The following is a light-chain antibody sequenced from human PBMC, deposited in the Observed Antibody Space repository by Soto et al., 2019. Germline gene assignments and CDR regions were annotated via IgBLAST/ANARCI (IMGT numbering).Light chain of an antibody. CDR2: AAS. CDR3: QQLNSYPT. V-gene: IGKV1-9*01. Sequence: DIQLSQSASFLSASVGDRVTITCRASQGISSYLAWYQQKPGKAPKLLIYAASTLQSGVPSRFSGSGSGTEFTLTISSLQPEDFATYYCQQLNSYPTFGQGTRLE. CDR1: QGISSY. J-gene: IGKJ5*01.